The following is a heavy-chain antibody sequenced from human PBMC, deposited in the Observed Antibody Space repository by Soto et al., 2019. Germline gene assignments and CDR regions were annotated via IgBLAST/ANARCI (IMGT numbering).Heavy chain of an antibody. D-gene: IGHD2-2*01. J-gene: IGHJ5*02. V-gene: IGHV3-23*01. CDR2: ISVSGCST. CDR1: VFTFSSYA. Sequence: GGSLRLSCAASVFTFSSYAMSWVRQAPGKWLEWFSAISVSGCSTXXADSVKGRXTISRDNSKNTXYLQMXSLRAEDTAVYYCATILAMPNWFDPWRQGTLVTVSS. CDR3: ATILAMPNWFDP.